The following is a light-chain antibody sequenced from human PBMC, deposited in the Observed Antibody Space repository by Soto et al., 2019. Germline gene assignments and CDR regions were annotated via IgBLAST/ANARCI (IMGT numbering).Light chain of an antibody. J-gene: IGKJ1*01. V-gene: IGKV1-5*01. CDR1: QSISSW. CDR2: DAS. Sequence: DIQLTHAPSKLSVSVLDRVTLTLLASQSISSWLAWYQQKPGKAPKLLIYDASSLESGVPSRFSGSGSGTEFTLTISSLQPDDFATYYCRQYSSYSWKFGQGTKVDIK. CDR3: RQYSSYSWK.